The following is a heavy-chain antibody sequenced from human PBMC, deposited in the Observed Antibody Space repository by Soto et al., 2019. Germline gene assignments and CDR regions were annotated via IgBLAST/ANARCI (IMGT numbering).Heavy chain of an antibody. CDR2: IDPNSGAT. D-gene: IGHD5-18*01. Sequence: QVYLVQSGAEVRRPGASVKVSCTAFGYILTGYSLHWVRQAPGQGLEWMGWIDPNSGATNSAEKFHGRVSMTRDTSISAAYLELSSLRSDDTAVYYCARGYGSSPNMELRFGMDGWGQGTTISVSS. V-gene: IGHV1-2*02. J-gene: IGHJ6*01. CDR1: GYILTGYS. CDR3: ARGYGSSPNMELRFGMDG.